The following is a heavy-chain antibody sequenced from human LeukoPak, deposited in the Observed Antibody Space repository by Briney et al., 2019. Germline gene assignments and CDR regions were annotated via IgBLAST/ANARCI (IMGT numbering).Heavy chain of an antibody. V-gene: IGHV3-11*04. CDR2: ISSSGGTI. Sequence: GGSLRLSCAASGFTFSDYYMNWVRQAPGKGLEWVSYISSSGGTIYYADSVKGRFTISRDNAKNSLYLQMNSLRAEDTAVYYCAGYSSGWFGAFHIWGQGTMVTVSS. CDR1: GFTFSDYY. CDR3: AGYSSGWFGAFHI. J-gene: IGHJ3*02. D-gene: IGHD6-19*01.